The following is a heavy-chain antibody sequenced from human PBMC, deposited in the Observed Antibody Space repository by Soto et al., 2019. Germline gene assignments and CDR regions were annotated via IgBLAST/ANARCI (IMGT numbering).Heavy chain of an antibody. CDR1: GFTFSSYA. CDR3: ARESLIAVAGPNWFDP. J-gene: IGHJ5*02. CDR2: ISYDGSNK. D-gene: IGHD6-19*01. V-gene: IGHV3-30-3*01. Sequence: WGSLRLSCAASGFTFSSYARHWVRQAPGKGLEWVAVISYDGSNKYYADSVKGRFTISRDNSKNTLYLQMNSLRAEDTAVYYCARESLIAVAGPNWFDPWGQGTLVTVSS.